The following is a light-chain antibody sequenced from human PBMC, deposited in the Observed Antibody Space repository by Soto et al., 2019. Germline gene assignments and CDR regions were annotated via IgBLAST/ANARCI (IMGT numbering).Light chain of an antibody. V-gene: IGKV1-27*01. CDR3: QEHYSCPPVA. J-gene: IGKJ3*01. CDR2: SAS. Sequence: DIQMTQSPSSLSASVGDRVTITCRASRGIDRCLAWYQQKPGKVPNLLIYSASTLQSGVPSRFSGSGSGTDFTLTITSLQPEDFATYYCQEHYSCPPVAFGPGTKVDV. CDR1: RGIDRC.